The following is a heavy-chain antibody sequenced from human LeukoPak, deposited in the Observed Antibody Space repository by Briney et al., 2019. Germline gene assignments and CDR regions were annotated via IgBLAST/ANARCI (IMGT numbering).Heavy chain of an antibody. CDR1: GGSISSGGYY. J-gene: IGHJ4*02. V-gene: IGHV4-31*03. CDR3: AREGENPYDSSGYYSSGYNY. D-gene: IGHD3-22*01. Sequence: SETLSLTCTVSGGSISSGGYYWSWIRQHPGKGLEWIGYIYYSGSTYYNPSLKSRVTISVDASKNQFSLKLSSVTAADTAVYYCAREGENPYDSSGYYSSGYNYWGQGTPVTVSS. CDR2: IYYSGST.